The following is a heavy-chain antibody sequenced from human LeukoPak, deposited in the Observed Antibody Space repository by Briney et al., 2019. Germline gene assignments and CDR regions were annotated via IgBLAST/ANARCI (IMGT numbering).Heavy chain of an antibody. D-gene: IGHD6-13*01. CDR2: IFYSGRT. CDR1: GVSLTSRSYY. J-gene: IGHJ3*02. CDR3: ARDKHHLIASAGRDTKDAFDI. V-gene: IGHV4-39*07. Sequence: PSETLSLTCTVSGVSLTSRSYYWGWIRQPPGKGLEWIGNIFYSGRTYYNPSLKSRLTISVDTSKNQFSLKLSSVTAADTAVYYCARDKHHLIASAGRDTKDAFDIWGQGTMVTVSS.